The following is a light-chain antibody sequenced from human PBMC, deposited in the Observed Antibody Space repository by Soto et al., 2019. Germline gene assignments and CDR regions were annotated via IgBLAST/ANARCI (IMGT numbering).Light chain of an antibody. J-gene: IGLJ2*01. CDR1: SGDVGSYNL. Sequence: QSVLTQPASVSGSPGQSITISCTGSSGDVGSYNLVSWYQQHPDKAPKLMIYEVSKRPPGVSNRFFGSKSGNTASLTISGLQAEYEAHYSCCLYAVIAIVFGGGPKVTVL. CDR3: CLYAVIAIV. V-gene: IGLV2-23*02. CDR2: EVS.